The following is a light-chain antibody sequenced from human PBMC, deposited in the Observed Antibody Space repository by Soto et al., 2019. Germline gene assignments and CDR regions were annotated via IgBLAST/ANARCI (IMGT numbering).Light chain of an antibody. CDR3: QQLNSYPLT. J-gene: IGKJ4*01. CDR2: AAS. CDR1: QSISSY. Sequence: DIQMTQSPSSLSASGGDRVTITCRASQSISSYLNWYQQKPGKAPKLLIYAASSLQSGVPSRFSGSGSGTYFTLTISSLQPEDFATYYCQQLNSYPLTFGGGTKVEIK. V-gene: IGKV1-39*01.